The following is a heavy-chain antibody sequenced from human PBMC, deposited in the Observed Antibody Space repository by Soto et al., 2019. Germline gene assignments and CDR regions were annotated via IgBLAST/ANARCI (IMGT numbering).Heavy chain of an antibody. D-gene: IGHD6-13*01. Sequence: ASVKVCCKVSGYTLTELSMHWVRQAPGKGLEWMGGFDPEDGETIYAQKFQGRVTMTEDTSTDTAYMELSSLRSEDTAVYYCATGQRGSSWSDAFDIWGQGTMVPVSS. V-gene: IGHV1-24*01. CDR1: GYTLTELS. CDR2: FDPEDGET. CDR3: ATGQRGSSWSDAFDI. J-gene: IGHJ3*02.